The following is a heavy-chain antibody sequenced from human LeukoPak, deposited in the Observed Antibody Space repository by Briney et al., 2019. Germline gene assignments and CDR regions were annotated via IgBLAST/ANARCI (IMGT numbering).Heavy chain of an antibody. CDR2: IYHSGST. V-gene: IGHV4-38-2*01. D-gene: IGHD2-8*01. CDR3: ERAILYGSCNDY. J-gene: IGHJ4*02. Sequence: SETLSLTCAVSGYSISSGYYCGWIRQPPGKGLEWIGSIYHSGSTYYNPSLKSRVTISVDTSKNQFSLRLNSVTAADTAVYYCERAILYGSCNDYWGQGTLVTVS. CDR1: GYSISSGYY.